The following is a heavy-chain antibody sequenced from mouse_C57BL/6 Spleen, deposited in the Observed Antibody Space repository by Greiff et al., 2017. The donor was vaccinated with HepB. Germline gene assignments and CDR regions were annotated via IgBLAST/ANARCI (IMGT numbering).Heavy chain of an antibody. CDR2: IHPNSGST. V-gene: IGHV1-64*01. J-gene: IGHJ2*01. D-gene: IGHD1-1*01. CDR1: GYTFTSYW. Sequence: VQLQQPGAELVKPGASVKLSCKASGYTFTSYWMHWVKQRPGQGLEWIGMIHPNSGSTNYNEKFKSKATLTVDKSSSTAYMQLSSLTSEDSAVYYCAKLLRYPLYFDYWGQGTTLTVSS. CDR3: AKLLRYPLYFDY.